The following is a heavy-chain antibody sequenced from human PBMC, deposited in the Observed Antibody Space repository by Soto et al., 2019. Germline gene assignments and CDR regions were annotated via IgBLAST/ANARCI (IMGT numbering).Heavy chain of an antibody. D-gene: IGHD4-4*01. CDR2: IYYSGST. V-gene: IGHV4-39*01. J-gene: IGHJ4*02. CDR1: GGSISSSGYY. CDR3: ARPTVTTSALDF. Sequence: PSETLSLTCTVSGGSISSSGYYWGWIRQPPGKGLEWIGTIYYSGSTYYNPSLKSRVTISADTSNSQLSLKLTSVTAADTAVYYCARPTVTTSALDFWGQGTLVTVSS.